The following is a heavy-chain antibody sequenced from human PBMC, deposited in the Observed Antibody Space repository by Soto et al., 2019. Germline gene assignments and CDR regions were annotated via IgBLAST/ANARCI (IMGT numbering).Heavy chain of an antibody. V-gene: IGHV5-10-1*01. J-gene: IGHJ6*02. CDR2: IDPSDSYT. CDR1: GYSFTSYW. D-gene: IGHD3-3*01. Sequence: VESLTIFCEVSGYSFTSYWIIWVLQMPGKGLEWMGRIDPSDSYTNYSPSFQGHVTISADKSISTAYLQWSSLKASDTAMYYCAGIWSGHTRGDYYYYGMDVWGQGTTVTVSS. CDR3: AGIWSGHTRGDYYYYGMDV.